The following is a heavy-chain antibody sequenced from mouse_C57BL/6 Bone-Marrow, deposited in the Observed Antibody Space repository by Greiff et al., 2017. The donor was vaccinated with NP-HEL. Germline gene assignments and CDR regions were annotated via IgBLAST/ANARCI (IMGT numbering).Heavy chain of an antibody. CDR1: GFNIKDDY. D-gene: IGHD2-3*01. CDR2: IDPENGDT. V-gene: IGHV14-4*01. Sequence: VQLQQSGAELVRPGASVKLSCTASGFNIKDDYMHWVKQRPEQGLEWIGWIDPENGDTEYASKFQGKATITADTSSNTSYLQLSSLTSEDTAVYYGTTDGYYPFDYWGQGTTLTVSS. J-gene: IGHJ2*01. CDR3: TTDGYYPFDY.